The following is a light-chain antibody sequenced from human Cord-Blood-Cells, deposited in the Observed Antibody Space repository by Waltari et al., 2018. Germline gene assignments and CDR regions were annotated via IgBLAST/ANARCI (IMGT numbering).Light chain of an antibody. J-gene: IGKJ3*01. CDR1: QSSSSY. CDR3: QQSYSTPFT. Sequence: DIPMTQSPSSLSASVGARVTITCRASQSSSSYLNWYQQKPGKAPKLLIYAASSLQSGVPSRFSGSGSGTDFTLTISSLQPEDFATYYCQQSYSTPFTFGPGTKVDIK. V-gene: IGKV1-39*01. CDR2: AAS.